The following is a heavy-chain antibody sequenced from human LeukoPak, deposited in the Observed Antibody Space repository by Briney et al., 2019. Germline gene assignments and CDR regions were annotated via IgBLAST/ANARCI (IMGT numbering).Heavy chain of an antibody. Sequence: PSETLTLTCTASSGTIGSDALYWGWIRQSPGKGLEWIGSVHYTRSYSGTTYYNPSLKSRITISVDTSKNQFSLRLTSVTAADTAVYYCASAYCSATTCYFRRFDPWGQGTLVTVSS. D-gene: IGHD2-2*01. CDR2: VHYTRSYSGTT. J-gene: IGHJ5*02. V-gene: IGHV4-39*01. CDR3: ASAYCSATTCYFRRFDP. CDR1: SGTIGSDALY.